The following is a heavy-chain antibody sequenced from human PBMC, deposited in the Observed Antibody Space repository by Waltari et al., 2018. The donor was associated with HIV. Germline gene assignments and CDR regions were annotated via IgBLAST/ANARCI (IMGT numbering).Heavy chain of an antibody. J-gene: IGHJ6*02. D-gene: IGHD6-13*01. CDR1: GFTVSSNY. CDR3: ARDSAADGMDV. V-gene: IGHV3-66*01. CDR2: IYSGGST. Sequence: EVQLVESGGGLVQPGGSLRLSCAASGFTVSSNYMSWGRQAPGKGVEWVSVIYSGGSTYYADSVKGRFTISRDNSKNTLYLQMNSLRAEDTAVYYCARDSAADGMDVWGQGTTVTVSS.